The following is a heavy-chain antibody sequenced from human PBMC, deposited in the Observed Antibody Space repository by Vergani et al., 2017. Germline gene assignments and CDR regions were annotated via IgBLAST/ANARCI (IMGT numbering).Heavy chain of an antibody. CDR1: GYTFTSYD. D-gene: IGHD3-10*01. CDR2: MNPNSGNT. J-gene: IGHJ5*02. CDR3: ARVRMVRGVIST. Sequence: QVPLVPSGAEVKTPGASVKVSCKASGYTFTSYDINWVRQATGQGLEWMGWMNPNSGNTGYAQKFQGRVTMTRNTSISTAYMELSSLRSEDTAVYYCARVRMVRGVISTWGQGTLVTVSS. V-gene: IGHV1-8*01.